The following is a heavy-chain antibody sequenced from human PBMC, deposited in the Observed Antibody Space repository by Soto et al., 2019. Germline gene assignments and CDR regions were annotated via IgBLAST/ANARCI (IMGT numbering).Heavy chain of an antibody. CDR1: GYTFTNFG. Sequence: QVQLVQSGAEVKKPGASVKVSCKASGYTFTNFGISWVRQAPGQGLEWMGWISAYNGKTNYTQNFQGRVTITTDTATSTAYXELRSLRSDDTAVYYCPRGGTPIDYWGQGTLVTVSS. V-gene: IGHV1-18*01. D-gene: IGHD3-16*01. CDR2: ISAYNGKT. CDR3: PRGGTPIDY. J-gene: IGHJ4*02.